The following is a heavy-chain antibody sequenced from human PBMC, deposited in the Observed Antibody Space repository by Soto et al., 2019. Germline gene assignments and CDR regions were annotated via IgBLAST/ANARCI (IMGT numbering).Heavy chain of an antibody. J-gene: IGHJ4*02. D-gene: IGHD2-2*01. CDR3: ARVAIYCSSTSCSKARSDY. Sequence: SETLSLTCTVSGGSISSGGYYWSWIRQHPGKGLEWIGYIYYSGSTYYNPSLKSRVTISVDTSKNQFSLKLSSVTAADTAVYYCARVAIYCSSTSCSKARSDYWGQGTLVTVSS. CDR1: GGSISSGGYY. CDR2: IYYSGST. V-gene: IGHV4-31*03.